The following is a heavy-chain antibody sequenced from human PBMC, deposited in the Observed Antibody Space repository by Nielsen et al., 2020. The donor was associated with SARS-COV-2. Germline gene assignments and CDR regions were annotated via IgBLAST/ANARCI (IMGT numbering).Heavy chain of an antibody. J-gene: IGHJ3*02. CDR2: ISSSSSYI. Sequence: GGSLRLSCAASGFTFSSYAMSWVRQAPGKGLEWVSSISSSSSYIYYADSVKGRFTISRDNAKSSLYLQMNSLRAEDTAVYYCAIIWSGYTDAFDIWGQGTMVTVSS. CDR1: GFTFSSYA. D-gene: IGHD3-3*01. V-gene: IGHV3-21*01. CDR3: AIIWSGYTDAFDI.